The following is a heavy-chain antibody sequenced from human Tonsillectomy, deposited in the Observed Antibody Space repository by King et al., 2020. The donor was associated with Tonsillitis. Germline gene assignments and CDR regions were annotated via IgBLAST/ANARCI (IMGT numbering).Heavy chain of an antibody. CDR2: ISAYNGNT. CDR3: ARDVNYYDTSRLAP. D-gene: IGHD3-22*01. Sequence: QLVQSGAEVKRPGASVKVSCKASGYTFTSYNIMWVRQAPGQGLEWMGWISAYNGNTNYAQKVQGRVTMTTDTSTSTAYMELMSLRSDDTAVYYCARDVNYYDTSRLAPWGQGTLVTVSS. V-gene: IGHV1-18*04. J-gene: IGHJ5*02. CDR1: GYTFTSYN.